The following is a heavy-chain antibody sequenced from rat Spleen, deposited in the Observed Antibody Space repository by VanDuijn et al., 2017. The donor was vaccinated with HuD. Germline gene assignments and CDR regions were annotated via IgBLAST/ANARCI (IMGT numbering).Heavy chain of an antibody. CDR3: ARHGGLRNWFAH. CDR1: GFTFSDYH. D-gene: IGHD1-11*01. V-gene: IGHV5-7*01. CDR2: ISNDGSST. J-gene: IGHJ3*01. Sequence: EVQLVGSGGGLVQPGRSLKLSCAASGFTFSDYHMAWVRQAPKKGLEWVASISNDGSSTYYRDSVEGRFTISRDSAKSTLYLQMDSLRSEDTATYYCARHGGLRNWFAHWGQGTLVTVSS.